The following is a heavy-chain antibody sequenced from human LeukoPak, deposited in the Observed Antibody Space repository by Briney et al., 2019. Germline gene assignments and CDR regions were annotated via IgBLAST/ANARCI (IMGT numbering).Heavy chain of an antibody. CDR2: IYTSGST. Sequence: PSETLSLTCTVSGGSMSYDYWSWIRQTPGMGLERIGYIYTSGSTSYNPSLKSRVTISVDTSKNHFSLRLRSVTAADTAVYYCARHFRRDYSASGASQYYHYIDVWGKGTTVTVSS. D-gene: IGHD3-10*01. CDR1: GGSMSYDY. J-gene: IGHJ6*03. CDR3: ARHFRRDYSASGASQYYHYIDV. V-gene: IGHV4-4*09.